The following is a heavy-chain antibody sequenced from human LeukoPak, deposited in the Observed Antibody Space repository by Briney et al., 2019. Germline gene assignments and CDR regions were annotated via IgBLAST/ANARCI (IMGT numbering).Heavy chain of an antibody. CDR3: SRENGAFSPFGY. CDR1: GGSITSTNW. CDR2: ISLSGLT. D-gene: IGHD2-8*01. V-gene: IGHV4-4*02. Sequence: PSETLSLTCGVSGGSITSTNWWTWVRQPPGQGLEWIGEISLSGLTNYNPSLKSRVTMALDKSKNHLSLNLTSVTAADTAVYYCSRENGAFSPFGYWGQGTLVTVPS. J-gene: IGHJ4*02.